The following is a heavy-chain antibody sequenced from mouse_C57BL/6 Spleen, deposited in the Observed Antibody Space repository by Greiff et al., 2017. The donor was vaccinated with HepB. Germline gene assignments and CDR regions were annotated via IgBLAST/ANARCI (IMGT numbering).Heavy chain of an antibody. CDR2: IDPSDSYT. Sequence: QVQLKQPGAELVRPGTSVKLSCKASGYTFTSYWMHWVKQRPGQGLEWIGVIDPSDSYTNYNQKFKGKATLTVDTSSSTAYMQLSSLTSEDSAVYYCARGDGSSPAWFAYWGQGTLVTVSA. CDR3: ARGDGSSPAWFAY. J-gene: IGHJ3*01. CDR1: GYTFTSYW. V-gene: IGHV1-59*01. D-gene: IGHD1-1*01.